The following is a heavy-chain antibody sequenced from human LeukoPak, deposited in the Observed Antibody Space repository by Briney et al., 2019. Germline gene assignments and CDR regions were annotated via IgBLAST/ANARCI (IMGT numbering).Heavy chain of an antibody. V-gene: IGHV3-11*04. CDR1: GYTFSDYY. J-gene: IGHJ4*02. D-gene: IGHD2-2*01. Sequence: GGSLRLSCAGSGYTFSDYYMSWIPQAPGKGLEWVSYISSSDSTIYYTDSVKGRFTISRDNAKNSLYLQMNSLRADETAVYYCARADCSSTSCYELDYWGQGTLVTVSS. CDR2: ISSSDSTI. CDR3: ARADCSSTSCYELDY.